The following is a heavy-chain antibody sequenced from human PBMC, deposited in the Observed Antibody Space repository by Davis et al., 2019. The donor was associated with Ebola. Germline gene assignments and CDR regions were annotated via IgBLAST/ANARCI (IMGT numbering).Heavy chain of an antibody. Sequence: GESLKISCAASGFTFSNYGMSYVRQAPGKGPEWVSTFGGSGDNTYYYADSVRGRFTISRDNSRNTVYLQMNSLSAEDSAVYYCARRDNTGSYCFDFWGQGTLVTVSS. CDR2: FGGSGDNT. D-gene: IGHD1-26*01. V-gene: IGHV3-23*01. CDR1: GFTFSNYG. CDR3: ARRDNTGSYCFDF. J-gene: IGHJ4*02.